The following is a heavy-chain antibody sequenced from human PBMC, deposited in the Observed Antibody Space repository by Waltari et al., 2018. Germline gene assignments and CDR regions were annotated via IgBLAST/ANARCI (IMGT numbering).Heavy chain of an antibody. V-gene: IGHV1-69*01. CDR2: ITPNFGTA. CDR3: ARDRTPHYYDFWSGYFDY. D-gene: IGHD3-3*01. J-gene: IGHJ4*02. CDR1: GGPFSSHA. Sequence: QVQLVQSGAEVKKPGSAVKVSCKAAGGPFSSHAIIWVRRAPGHGLEWMGGITPNFGTANYAQKFQGRVTITADESTSTAYMELSSLRSEDTAVYYCARDRTPHYYDFWSGYFDYWGQGTLVTVSS.